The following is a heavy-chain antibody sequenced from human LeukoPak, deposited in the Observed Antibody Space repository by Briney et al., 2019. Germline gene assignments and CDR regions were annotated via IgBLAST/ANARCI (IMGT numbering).Heavy chain of an antibody. Sequence: GGSLRLSCAASGFIFSSNAMHWFRQAPGQGLEWVAVISSDGRNKNYADSVKGRFTISSDNSKNTLYLQMNSLRAEDTAVYYCAKAFFGYCDYWGQGTLVTVSS. CDR1: GFIFSSNA. J-gene: IGHJ4*02. CDR3: AKAFFGYCDY. V-gene: IGHV3-30*18. D-gene: IGHD3-3*02. CDR2: ISSDGRNK.